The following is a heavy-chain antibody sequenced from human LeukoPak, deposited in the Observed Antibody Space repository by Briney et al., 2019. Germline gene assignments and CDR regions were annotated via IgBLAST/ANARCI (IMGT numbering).Heavy chain of an antibody. CDR2: ISFSSTDI. V-gene: IGHV3-21*01. Sequence: PGGSLRLSCAASGFTLTNYNMHWVRQAPGRGLEWVSSISFSSTDIYSADSVMGRVTISRDNAENSLYLQVNSLRAEDTAVYYCARYSGYDYFFDLWGQGTLVTVSS. D-gene: IGHD5-12*01. CDR3: ARYSGYDYFFDL. CDR1: GFTLTNYN. J-gene: IGHJ4*02.